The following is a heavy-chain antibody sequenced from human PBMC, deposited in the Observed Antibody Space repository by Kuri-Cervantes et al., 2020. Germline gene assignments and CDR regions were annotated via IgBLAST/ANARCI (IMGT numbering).Heavy chain of an antibody. CDR1: GFTFSSYA. J-gene: IGHJ6*02. CDR2: ISYDGSNK. CDR3: AKDGTSGSYWRLSYYYYGMDV. D-gene: IGHD1-26*01. V-gene: IGHV3-30*18. Sequence: LTCAASGFTFSSYAMSWVRQAPGKGLEWVAVISYDGSNKYYADSVKGRFTISRDNSKNTLYLQMNSLRAEDTAVYYCAKDGTSGSYWRLSYYYYGMDVWGQGTTVTVSS.